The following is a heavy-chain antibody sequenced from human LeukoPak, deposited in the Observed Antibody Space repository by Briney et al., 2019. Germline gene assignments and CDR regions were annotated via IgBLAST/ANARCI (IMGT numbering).Heavy chain of an antibody. CDR2: ISGSGGST. D-gene: IGHD3-22*01. J-gene: IGHJ4*02. CDR3: AKRDDSSGYYDVAYYFDY. V-gene: IGHV3-23*01. Sequence: GGSLRLSCAASGFTFSSYAMSWVRQAPGKGLEWVSAISGSGGSTYYADSVKGRFTISRDNSKNTPYLQMNSLRAEDTAVYYCAKRDDSSGYYDVAYYFDYWGQGTLVTVSS. CDR1: GFTFSSYA.